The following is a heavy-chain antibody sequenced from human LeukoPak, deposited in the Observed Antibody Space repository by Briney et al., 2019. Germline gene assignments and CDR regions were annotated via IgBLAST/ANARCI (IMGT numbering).Heavy chain of an antibody. J-gene: IGHJ4*02. V-gene: IGHV3-30*03. CDR1: GFNVTTNY. D-gene: IGHD2-21*02. Sequence: GGSLRLSCAASGFNVTTNYMSWVRQVPGKGLEWVAIISYDGSHKSYADSVKGRFTISRDNSKNTLYLQMNSLRAEDTAVYYCARGLVYCGGDCLPNFDYWGQGTLVTVSS. CDR2: ISYDGSHK. CDR3: ARGLVYCGGDCLPNFDY.